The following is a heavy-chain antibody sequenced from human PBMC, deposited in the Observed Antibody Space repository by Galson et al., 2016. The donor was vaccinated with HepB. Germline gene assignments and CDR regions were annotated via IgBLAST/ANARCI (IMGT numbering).Heavy chain of an antibody. V-gene: IGHV3-23*01. CDR3: AKHPSYASSGYYYVNYFDY. D-gene: IGHD3-22*01. Sequence: SLRLSCAASGFTFGSYAMTWVRQAPGKGLEWVSAIGGGGGSTYYADSVKGRFSISRDNSKNTLYLQMNSLRAGDTALYYCAKHPSYASSGYYYVNYFDYWGQGTLVTVSS. CDR1: GFTFGSYA. CDR2: IGGGGGST. J-gene: IGHJ4*02.